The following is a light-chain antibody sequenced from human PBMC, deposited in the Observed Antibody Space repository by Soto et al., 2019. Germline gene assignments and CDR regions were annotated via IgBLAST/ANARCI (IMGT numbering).Light chain of an antibody. Sequence: EIVLTQSPGTLSLSPGERATLSCRASQSVSSSYLAWYQPKPGQAPRLLIYGASSRATGIPDRFSGSGSGTDFTLTISRLEPEDFAVYYCQQYGSPGTFGQGTKVDIK. J-gene: IGKJ1*01. CDR2: GAS. CDR3: QQYGSPGT. CDR1: QSVSSSY. V-gene: IGKV3-20*01.